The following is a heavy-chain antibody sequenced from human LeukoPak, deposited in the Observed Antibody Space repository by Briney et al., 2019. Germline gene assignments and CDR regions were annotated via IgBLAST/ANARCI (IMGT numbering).Heavy chain of an antibody. D-gene: IGHD6-13*01. Sequence: SGTLSLTCTASGCTISSYYWHWIRQAPGKGLEWMGYIYYGGSTNYNPSLKSRVTISVDTSKNQFSLKLSSVTAADTAVYYCARHSSWSSWSDPWGRGTVVTVSS. J-gene: IGHJ5*02. CDR1: GCTISSYY. CDR3: ARHSSWSSWSDP. V-gene: IGHV4-59*08. CDR2: IYYGGST.